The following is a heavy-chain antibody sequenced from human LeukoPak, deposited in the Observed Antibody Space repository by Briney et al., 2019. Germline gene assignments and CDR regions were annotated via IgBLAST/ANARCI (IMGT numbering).Heavy chain of an antibody. V-gene: IGHV1-3*01. CDR1: GYTFTSYA. CDR2: INAGNGNT. CDR3: ARDGHSYYDSSVGHAFDI. D-gene: IGHD3-22*01. Sequence: GASVKVSCKASGYTFTSYAMHWVRQAPGQRLEWMGWINAGNGNTKYSQKFQGRVTITGDTSASTAYMELSSLRSEDTAVYYCARDGHSYYDSSVGHAFDIWGQGTMVTVSS. J-gene: IGHJ3*02.